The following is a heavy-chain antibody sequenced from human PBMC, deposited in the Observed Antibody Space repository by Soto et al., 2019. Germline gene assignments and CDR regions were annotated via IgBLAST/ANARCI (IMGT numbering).Heavy chain of an antibody. CDR3: ARAGYCSSTSCYTSRYWYFDL. D-gene: IGHD2-2*02. CDR2: IIPILGIA. V-gene: IGHV1-69*02. CDR1: GGTFSSYT. J-gene: IGHJ2*01. Sequence: QVQLVQSGAEVKKPGSSVKVSCKASGGTFSSYTISWVRQAPGQGLEWMGRIIPILGIANYAQKFQGRVTITADKSRSTAYMELSSLRSEDTAGYYCARAGYCSSTSCYTSRYWYFDLWGRGTLVTVSS.